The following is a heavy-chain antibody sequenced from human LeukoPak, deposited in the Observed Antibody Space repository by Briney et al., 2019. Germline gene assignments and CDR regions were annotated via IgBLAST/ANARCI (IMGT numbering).Heavy chain of an antibody. CDR3: AGRPTGYSSGYIH. Sequence: GGSLRLSCVASGITFSNYAVSWVRQAPEKGLDWVSVISGSAHKIRYADSVKGRFTVSRDNSENIVYLQMNNLRVEDTAVYYCAGRPTGYSSGYIHWGQGTLVTVSS. D-gene: IGHD5-18*01. CDR1: GITFSNYA. CDR2: ISGSAHKI. V-gene: IGHV3-23*01. J-gene: IGHJ4*02.